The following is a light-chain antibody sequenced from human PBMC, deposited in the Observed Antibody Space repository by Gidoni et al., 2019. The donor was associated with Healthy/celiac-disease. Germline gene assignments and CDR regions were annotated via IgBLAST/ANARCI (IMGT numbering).Light chain of an antibody. CDR1: SSNIGAGYD. J-gene: IGLJ2*01. CDR3: QSYDSSLSGSV. CDR2: GNS. V-gene: IGLV1-40*01. Sequence: VLTHPPRVSGAPGQRVTISCTGSSSNIGAGYDVHWYQQLPGTAPKLLIYGNSNRPSGVPDRFSGSKSGTSASLANSGLQAGDEADYYCQSYDSSLSGSVFGRGTKLTVL.